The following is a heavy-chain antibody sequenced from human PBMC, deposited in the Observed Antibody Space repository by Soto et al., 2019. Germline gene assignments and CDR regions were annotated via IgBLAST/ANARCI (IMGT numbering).Heavy chain of an antibody. V-gene: IGHV4-61*01. D-gene: IGHD6-13*01. CDR3: ARGVIAAAGT. J-gene: IGHJ4*02. CDR1: GGSVSSGTYY. CDR2: FYYSGAT. Sequence: SETLSLTCTVSGGSVSSGTYYWSWIRQPPGKGLEWIGYFYYSGATNYNPSLKSRVTISVDTSKNQFSLKVSSVTAADTAVYYCARGVIAAAGTWGQGILVTVSS.